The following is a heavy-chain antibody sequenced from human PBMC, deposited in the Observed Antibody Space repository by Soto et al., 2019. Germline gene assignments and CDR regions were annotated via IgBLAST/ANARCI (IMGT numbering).Heavy chain of an antibody. Sequence: SETLSLTCAVSGDSVTSNVWWSWVRQPPGKGLEWIGEAYHNGLTDYNPSLKSRVTMSVDTSKNEFSLKLTSLTPADTAIYYCARDAAVPGESDRFDYWGQGTLVTVSS. V-gene: IGHV4-4*02. CDR2: AYHNGLT. CDR3: ARDAAVPGESDRFDY. D-gene: IGHD6-19*01. CDR1: GDSVTSNVW. J-gene: IGHJ4*02.